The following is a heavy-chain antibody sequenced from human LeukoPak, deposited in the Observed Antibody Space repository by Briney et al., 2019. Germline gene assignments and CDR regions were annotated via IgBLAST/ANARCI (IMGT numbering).Heavy chain of an antibody. CDR1: GYSFTSYW. CDR3: ARQNGVATDPPFFDY. V-gene: IGHV5-51*01. CDR2: IYPGDSDT. J-gene: IGHJ4*02. D-gene: IGHD5-12*01. Sequence: GESLKISCKGSGYSFTSYWIGWVRQMPGKSLEWMGIIYPGDSDTRYSPSFQGQVTISADKSISTAYLQWSSLKASDTAMYYCARQNGVATDPPFFDYWGQGTLVTVSS.